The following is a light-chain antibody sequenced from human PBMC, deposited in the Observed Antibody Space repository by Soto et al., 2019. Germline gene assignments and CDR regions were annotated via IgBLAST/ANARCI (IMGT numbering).Light chain of an antibody. CDR1: QSVKIN. V-gene: IGKV3-15*01. J-gene: IGKJ5*01. CDR3: HQYNNWPPIT. Sequence: EIVMTQSPATLSVSPGERATLSCRASQSVKINLAWYQQKPGQAPRLLIYGAFTRATGIPARFSGSGSGTAFTLNISNLPSEDFAVYYCHQYNNWPPITFGQGTRVEIK. CDR2: GAF.